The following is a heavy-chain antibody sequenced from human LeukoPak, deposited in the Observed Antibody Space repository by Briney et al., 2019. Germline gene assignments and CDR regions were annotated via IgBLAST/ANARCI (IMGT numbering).Heavy chain of an antibody. V-gene: IGHV3-7*01. Sequence: PGGSLRLSCATSGFTFSNYAMSWVRQAPGKGLEWAANINPDGSEKYYLDSVKGRMTISRDNAKNALYLQMNSLRAEDTAVFYCARMYGDYLGYWGQGTLVTVFS. CDR2: INPDGSEK. CDR3: ARMYGDYLGY. CDR1: GFTFSNYA. J-gene: IGHJ4*02. D-gene: IGHD4-17*01.